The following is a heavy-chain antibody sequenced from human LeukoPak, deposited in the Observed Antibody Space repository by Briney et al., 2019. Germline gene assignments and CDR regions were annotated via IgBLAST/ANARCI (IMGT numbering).Heavy chain of an antibody. J-gene: IGHJ4*02. D-gene: IGHD6-13*01. CDR1: GGSFSGYY. Sequence: SETLSLTCAVYGGSFSGYYWSWIRQPPGKGLGWIGEINHSGSTNYNPSLKSRVTISVDTSKNQFSLKLSSVTAADTAVYYCARGTIAAAGTMDYWGQGTLVTVSS. V-gene: IGHV4-34*01. CDR3: ARGTIAAAGTMDY. CDR2: INHSGST.